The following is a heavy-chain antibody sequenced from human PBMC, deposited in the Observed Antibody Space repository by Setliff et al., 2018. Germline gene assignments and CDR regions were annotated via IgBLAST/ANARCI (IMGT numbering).Heavy chain of an antibody. CDR3: TTDPSPTFGGVIGAAFDF. CDR2: IKGKNDGLAT. D-gene: IGHD3-16*01. CDR1: GFTFSTAW. V-gene: IGHV3-15*07. J-gene: IGHJ3*01. Sequence: GESLKISCAASGFTFSTAWMNWVRQAPGKGLEWVGRIKGKNDGLATDYAAPVKGRFTISRDDSKNTLYLQMNSLKTEDTAVYYCTTDPSPTFGGVIGAAFDFWGQGTMVTVSS.